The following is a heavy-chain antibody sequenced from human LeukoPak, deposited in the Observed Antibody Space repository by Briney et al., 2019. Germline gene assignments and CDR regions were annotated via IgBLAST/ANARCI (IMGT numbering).Heavy chain of an antibody. CDR1: GGSISSSSYY. D-gene: IGHD3-10*01. J-gene: IGHJ3*02. CDR3: ARQYYYGSGSRTDAFDI. Sequence: SETLSLTCTVSGGSISSSSYYWGWIRQPPGKGLEWIGSIYYSGSTYYNPSLKSRVTISVDTSKNQFSLKLSSVTAADTAAYYCARQYYYGSGSRTDAFDIWGQGTMVTVSS. V-gene: IGHV4-39*01. CDR2: IYYSGST.